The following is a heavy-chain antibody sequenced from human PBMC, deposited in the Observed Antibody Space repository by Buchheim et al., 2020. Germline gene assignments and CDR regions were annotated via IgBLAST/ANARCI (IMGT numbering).Heavy chain of an antibody. Sequence: EVQLVESGGGLVQPGGSLRLSCAASGFTVSSNYMSWVRQAPGKGLEWVSVIYSGGSTYYADSVKGRFTISRDNSKNTRYLQMNSLRAEDTAVYYCARDLVYYYGSGSYYNIGYYYYGMDVWGQGTT. CDR3: ARDLVYYYGSGSYYNIGYYYYGMDV. D-gene: IGHD3-10*01. CDR2: IYSGGST. J-gene: IGHJ6*02. CDR1: GFTVSSNY. V-gene: IGHV3-66*01.